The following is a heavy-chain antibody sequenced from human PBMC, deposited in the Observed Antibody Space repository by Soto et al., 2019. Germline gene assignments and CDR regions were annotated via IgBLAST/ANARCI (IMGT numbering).Heavy chain of an antibody. D-gene: IGHD2-8*01. CDR2: ITGSGRDT. Sequence: GGSPRLSCAASGFTFRNNVLSWVRQAPGKGLDWVSGITGSGRDTYYADSVKGRVTISRDNSKNMVFLQMNSLRAEDTALYYCAKNGLDNSPSAIDSWGPGTLVTVSS. CDR1: GFTFRNNV. CDR3: AKNGLDNSPSAIDS. V-gene: IGHV3-23*01. J-gene: IGHJ4*02.